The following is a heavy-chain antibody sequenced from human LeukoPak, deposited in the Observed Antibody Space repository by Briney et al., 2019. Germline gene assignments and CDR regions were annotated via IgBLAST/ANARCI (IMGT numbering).Heavy chain of an antibody. CDR3: VRFSEFLGTPMLGFDP. V-gene: IGHV3-74*01. J-gene: IGHJ5*02. CDR1: GFTFSSYW. Sequence: GGSLRLSCAASGFTFSSYWMHWVRQVPGKGLVWVSRINSDGTITGYADSVKGRFTISRDNAENTLYLQMNSLRAEDTAVYYCVRFSEFLGTPMLGFDPWGQGILVTVSS. CDR2: INSDGTIT. D-gene: IGHD2/OR15-2a*01.